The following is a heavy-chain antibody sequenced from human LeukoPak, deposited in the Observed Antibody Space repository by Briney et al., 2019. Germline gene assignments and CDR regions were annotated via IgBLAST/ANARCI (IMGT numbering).Heavy chain of an antibody. D-gene: IGHD4-17*01. CDR1: GGSISSYY. Sequence: PSETLSLTCTVSGGSISSYYWSWIRQPPGKGLEWIGYIYYSGSTNYNPSLESRVTISVDTSKNQFSLKLSSVTAADTAVYYCAGPTTVTTSPYYYYGMDVWGQGTTVTVSS. V-gene: IGHV4-59*08. CDR2: IYYSGST. CDR3: AGPTTVTTSPYYYYGMDV. J-gene: IGHJ6*02.